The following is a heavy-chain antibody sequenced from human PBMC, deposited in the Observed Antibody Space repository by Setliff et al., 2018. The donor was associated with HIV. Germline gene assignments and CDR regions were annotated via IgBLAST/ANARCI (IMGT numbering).Heavy chain of an antibody. D-gene: IGHD3-9*01. V-gene: IGHV4-59*08. J-gene: IGHJ6*03. CDR1: GGSISSYY. Sequence: SETLSLTCTVSGGSISSYYWSWIRQPPGKGLEWLGYIYYSGSTNYNPSLKSRVTISVDTSKNQFSLKLSSVTAADTAVYYCARGVRGYGEIRYFFYYYYMDVWGKGTTVTVSS. CDR2: IYYSGST. CDR3: ARGVRGYGEIRYFFYYYYMDV.